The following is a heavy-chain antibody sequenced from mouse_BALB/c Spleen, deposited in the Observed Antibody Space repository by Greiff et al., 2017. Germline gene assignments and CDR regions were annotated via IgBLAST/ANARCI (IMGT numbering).Heavy chain of an antibody. CDR1: GYSITSDYA. CDR2: ISYSGST. D-gene: IGHD4-1*01. CDR3: ARLTETFDY. J-gene: IGHJ2*01. Sequence: EVKLLESGPGLVKPSQSLSLTCTVTGYSITSDYAWNWIRQFPGNKLEWMGYISYSGSTSYNPSLKSRISITRDTSKNQFFLQLNSVTTEDTATYYCARLTETFDYWGQGTTLTVSS. V-gene: IGHV3-2*02.